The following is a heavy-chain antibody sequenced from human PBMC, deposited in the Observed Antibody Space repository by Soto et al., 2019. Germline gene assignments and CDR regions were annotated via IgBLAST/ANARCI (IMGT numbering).Heavy chain of an antibody. D-gene: IGHD3-3*01. CDR1: GGTFSSYA. Sequence: VKVSCKASGGTFSSYAISWVRQAPGQGLEWMGGIIPIFGTANYAQKFQGRVTITADESTSTAYMELSSLRSEDTAVYYCASKATGLRFLEWFQYGMDVWGQGTTVTVSS. V-gene: IGHV1-69*13. J-gene: IGHJ6*02. CDR2: IIPIFGTA. CDR3: ASKATGLRFLEWFQYGMDV.